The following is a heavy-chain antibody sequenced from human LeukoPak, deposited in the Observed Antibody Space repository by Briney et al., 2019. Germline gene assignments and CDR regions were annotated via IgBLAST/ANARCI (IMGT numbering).Heavy chain of an antibody. J-gene: IGHJ6*02. CDR3: AKALSKLVLGMVV. CDR1: GFTFSSYG. CDR2: ISYDGSNK. D-gene: IGHD6-6*01. Sequence: GGSLRLSCAASGFTFSSYGMHWVRQAPGKGLEWVAVISYDGSNKYYADSVKGRFTISRDNSKNTLYLQMNSLRAEDTAVYYCAKALSKLVLGMVVWGQGTTVTVSS. V-gene: IGHV3-30*18.